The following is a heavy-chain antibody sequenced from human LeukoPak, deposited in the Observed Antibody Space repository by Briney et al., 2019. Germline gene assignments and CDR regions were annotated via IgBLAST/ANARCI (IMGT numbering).Heavy chain of an antibody. V-gene: IGHV3-23*01. D-gene: IGHD6-19*01. Sequence: DPGGSLRLSCAASGFTFSNYAMSWVRQAPGKGLEWVSGISGSGSSTYYADSVKGRFTISRDNSKNTLYLQMNSLRAEDTAVFYCAKEDDISGPYYFDYWGQGTLVTVSS. J-gene: IGHJ4*02. CDR3: AKEDDISGPYYFDY. CDR1: GFTFSNYA. CDR2: ISGSGSST.